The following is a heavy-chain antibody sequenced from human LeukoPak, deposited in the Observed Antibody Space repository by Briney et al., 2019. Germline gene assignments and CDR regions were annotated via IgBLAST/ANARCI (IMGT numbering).Heavy chain of an antibody. CDR1: GFAFDDYA. CDR2: ISWNSGSI. Sequence: GGSLRLSCAVSGFAFDDYAMHWVRQAPGKGLEWVSGISWNSGSIGYADSVKGRFTISRDNSKNTLYLQMNSLRAEDTAVYYCAKDFGIAVAAPDYWGQGTLVTVSS. J-gene: IGHJ4*02. V-gene: IGHV3-9*01. CDR3: AKDFGIAVAAPDY. D-gene: IGHD6-19*01.